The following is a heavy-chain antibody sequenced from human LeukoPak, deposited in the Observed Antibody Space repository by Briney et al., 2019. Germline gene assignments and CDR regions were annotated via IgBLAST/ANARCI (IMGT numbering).Heavy chain of an antibody. CDR2: ISSSSSYI. J-gene: IGHJ4*02. D-gene: IGHD5-12*01. CDR3: ARGIGYSGYDFFDY. V-gene: IGHV3-21*01. CDR1: GFTFSTYI. Sequence: GGSLRLSCAASGFTFSTYIMNWVRQAPGKGLEWVSSISSSSSYIYYADSVKGRFTISRDNAKNSLYLQMNSLRAEDTAVYYCARGIGYSGYDFFDYWGQGTLVTVSS.